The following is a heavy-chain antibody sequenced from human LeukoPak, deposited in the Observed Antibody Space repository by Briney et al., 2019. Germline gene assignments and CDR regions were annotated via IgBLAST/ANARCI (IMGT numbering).Heavy chain of an antibody. CDR3: ARDLAYDERWFDP. V-gene: IGHV3-11*04. CDR2: ISSSGSTI. J-gene: IGHJ5*02. CDR1: GFTFSDYY. Sequence: GGSLRLSCAASGFTFSDYYMSWIRQAPGKGLEWVSYISSSGSTIYYADSVKGRFTISWNNAKNSLYLQMNSLRAEDTAVYYCARDLAYDERWFDPWGQGTLVTVSS. D-gene: IGHD3-3*01.